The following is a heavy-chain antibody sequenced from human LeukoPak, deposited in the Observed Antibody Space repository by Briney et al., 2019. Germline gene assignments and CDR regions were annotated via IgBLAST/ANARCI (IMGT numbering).Heavy chain of an antibody. CDR2: ISRSGTSI. Sequence: VESLRLSCAASGFTFSSSTMDWVRQAPGQGLEWVSSISRSGTSIYYADSLRGRFTISRDNAKNPLYLQMSSLGVDDTAVYYCAKEGRSTTPGYWGQGTLVTVSS. J-gene: IGHJ4*02. CDR3: AKEGRSTTPGY. CDR1: GFTFSSST. V-gene: IGHV3-21*01. D-gene: IGHD6-13*01.